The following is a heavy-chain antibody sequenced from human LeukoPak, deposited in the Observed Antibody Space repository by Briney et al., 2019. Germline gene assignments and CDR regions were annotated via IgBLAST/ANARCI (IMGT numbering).Heavy chain of an antibody. CDR2: ISAYNGNT. J-gene: IGHJ3*02. CDR3: ARGGKIMITMVRGTLASRDAFDI. D-gene: IGHD3-10*01. CDR1: GYTFTSYG. V-gene: IGHV1-18*01. Sequence: GASVKVSCKASGYTFTSYGISWVRQAPGQGLEWMGWISAYNGNTNYAQKLQGRVTMTTDTSTSTAYMELRSLRSDDTAVYYCARGGKIMITMVRGTLASRDAFDIWGQGTMVTVSS.